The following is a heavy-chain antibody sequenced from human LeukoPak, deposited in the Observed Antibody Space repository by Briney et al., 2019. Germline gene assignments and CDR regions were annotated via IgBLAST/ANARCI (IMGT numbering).Heavy chain of an antibody. CDR3: ARGLGSGYTDN. Sequence: SETPSLTCTVSGGSITNYYWTWIRQPPGKGLEWIGYISSSGSTNYKPSLKSRVTMSLGTSENQFSLTVSSVTAAGTAVYYCARGLGSGYTDNWGQGTLVTVSS. J-gene: IGHJ4*02. CDR2: ISSSGST. CDR1: GGSITNYY. D-gene: IGHD3-22*01. V-gene: IGHV4-59*01.